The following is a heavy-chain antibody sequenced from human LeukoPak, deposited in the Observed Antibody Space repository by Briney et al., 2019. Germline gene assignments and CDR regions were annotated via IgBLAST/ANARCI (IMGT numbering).Heavy chain of an antibody. J-gene: IGHJ4*02. Sequence: GGSLRLSCAASGFMFNSFTMNWARQAPGKGLEFLSYISSSSSTIYYADSVKGRFTVSRDNAKNSLFLQMNSLRDEDTAVYYCARAAMITFGGVTGYWGQGTLVTVSS. CDR3: ARAAMITFGGVTGY. D-gene: IGHD3-16*01. V-gene: IGHV3-48*02. CDR1: GFMFNSFT. CDR2: ISSSSSTI.